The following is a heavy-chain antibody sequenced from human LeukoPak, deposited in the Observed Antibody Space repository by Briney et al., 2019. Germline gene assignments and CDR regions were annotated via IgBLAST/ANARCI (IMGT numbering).Heavy chain of an antibody. CDR2: ISWNSGSI. CDR1: GFTFDDYA. J-gene: IGHJ1*01. CDR3: AKDLGSGYSYGYTYFQH. V-gene: IGHV3-9*01. D-gene: IGHD5-18*01. Sequence: GGSLRLSCAASGFTFDDYAMHWVRQAPGKGLEWVSGISWNSGSIGYADSVKGRFTISRDNAKNSLYLQMNSLRAEDTALYYCAKDLGSGYSYGYTYFQHWGQGTLVTVSS.